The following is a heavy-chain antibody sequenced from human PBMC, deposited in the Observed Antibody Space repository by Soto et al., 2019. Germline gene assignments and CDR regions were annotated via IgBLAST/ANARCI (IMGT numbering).Heavy chain of an antibody. D-gene: IGHD2-15*01. CDR1: GASISSSSYY. J-gene: IGHJ4*02. CDR3: ARQTGYCSGGSCYLLYFDS. V-gene: IGHV4-39*01. CDR2: IYYSGST. Sequence: PSETLSLTCTVSGASISSSSYYWDWIRQPPGKGLEWIGSIYYSGSTYYNPSLKSRVTISVDTSKNQFSLKLNSVTAADTAVYYCARQTGYCSGGSCYLLYFDSWGQGTLVTVSS.